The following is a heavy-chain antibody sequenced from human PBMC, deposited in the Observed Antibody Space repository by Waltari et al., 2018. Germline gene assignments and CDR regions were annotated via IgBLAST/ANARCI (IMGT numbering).Heavy chain of an antibody. D-gene: IGHD1-7*01. Sequence: QVQLQESGPGLVKPSQTLSLTCTVSGGSISSGSYYWSWIRQPAGKGLEWIGRIYTRGRTNYNPSLKSRVTISVDTSKNQFSLKLSSVTAADTAVYYCARGGITGTRNAFDIWGQGTMVTVSS. CDR3: ARGGITGTRNAFDI. V-gene: IGHV4-61*02. CDR2: IYTRGRT. CDR1: GGSISSGSYY. J-gene: IGHJ3*02.